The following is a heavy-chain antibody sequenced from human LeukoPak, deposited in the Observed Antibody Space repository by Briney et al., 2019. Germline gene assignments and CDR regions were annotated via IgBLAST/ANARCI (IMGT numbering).Heavy chain of an antibody. CDR3: ARGGTYNDILSFDP. Sequence: KSSETLSLTCTVSGGSISYYYWTWIRQSPGKGLEWIGQIYYTGSTYYNPSLKRRVTISVDTSSNQFSLNLTSVTAADTAVYYCARGGTYNDILSFDPWGQGTLVTVS. J-gene: IGHJ5*02. V-gene: IGHV4-59*01. CDR2: IYYTGST. CDR1: GGSISYYY. D-gene: IGHD3-9*01.